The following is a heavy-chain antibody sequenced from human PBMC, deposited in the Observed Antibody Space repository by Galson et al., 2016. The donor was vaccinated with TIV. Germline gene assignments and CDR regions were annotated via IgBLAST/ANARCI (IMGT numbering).Heavy chain of an antibody. J-gene: IGHJ4*02. CDR2: IYPVDSDT. D-gene: IGHD6-25*01. V-gene: IGHV5-51*03. Sequence: QSGAEVKEPGESLKISCKGSGYRFSNYWIAWVRQMPGKGLEWMGVIYPVDSDTRYSPAFQGQVTISADKSISTAYLQWNSLKASDSAIYYCARERDSGYAYYVDVWGQGTLVTVSS. CDR3: ARERDSGYAYYVDV. CDR1: GYRFSNYW.